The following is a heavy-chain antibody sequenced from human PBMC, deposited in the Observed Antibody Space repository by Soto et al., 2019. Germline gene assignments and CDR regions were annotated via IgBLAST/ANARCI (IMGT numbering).Heavy chain of an antibody. V-gene: IGHV4-30-4*01. J-gene: IGHJ6*02. CDR1: GDSISSGNKY. Sequence: SETLSLTCTVSGDSISSGNKYWSWIRQPPGKGLEWIGYIFSSGTTYYNPSLKNRLTMSLDASQNQYSLKLNSLTDADSSVYFCARVPSPFDYYYAMDVWGQGTTVTVSS. CDR3: ARVPSPFDYYYAMDV. CDR2: IFSSGTT. D-gene: IGHD3-16*01.